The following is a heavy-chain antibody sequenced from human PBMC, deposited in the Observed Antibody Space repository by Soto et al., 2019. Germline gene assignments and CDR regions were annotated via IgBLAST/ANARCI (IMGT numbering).Heavy chain of an antibody. V-gene: IGHV3-72*01. CDR1: GFTFSDHY. CDR3: TRSSGSYRYFDL. Sequence: EVQLVESGGGLVQPGGCLRLSCAASGFTFSDHYMDWVRQAPGKGLEWVARTRNRANSYTTEYAASVKGRFIISRDNSKDSLYLQMNSLETEDTAVYYCTRSSGSYRYFDLWGRGTLVTVSS. D-gene: IGHD1-26*01. CDR2: TRNRANSYTT. J-gene: IGHJ2*01.